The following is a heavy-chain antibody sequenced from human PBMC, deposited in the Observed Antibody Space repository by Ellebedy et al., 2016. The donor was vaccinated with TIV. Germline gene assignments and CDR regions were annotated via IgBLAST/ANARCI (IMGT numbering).Heavy chain of an antibody. CDR3: ARGVIVGGHDAYDI. V-gene: IGHV3-11*01. J-gene: IGHJ3*02. CDR2: ISRSGSTI. Sequence: GGSLRLXXAASGFTFSDYYMSWIRQAPGKGLEWLSYISRSGSTIYYADSVKGRFTISRDNSKNTLYLQMNNLRSEDTAVYHCARGVIVGGHDAYDIWGQGTMVTVSS. CDR1: GFTFSDYY. D-gene: IGHD1-26*01.